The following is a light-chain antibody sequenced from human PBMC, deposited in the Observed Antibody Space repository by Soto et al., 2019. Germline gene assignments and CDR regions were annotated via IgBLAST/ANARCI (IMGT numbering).Light chain of an antibody. CDR1: ESISTW. J-gene: IGKJ1*01. Sequence: DIQMTQSPSTLSASVGDRVTITCRASESISTWLTWYQKKPGKAPKLLIFDASSLESGVPSRFSGSGSGTEFTLTISSLQPDDFATYYCLQDYNNPWTFGQGTKVEIK. CDR3: LQDYNNPWT. CDR2: DAS. V-gene: IGKV1-5*01.